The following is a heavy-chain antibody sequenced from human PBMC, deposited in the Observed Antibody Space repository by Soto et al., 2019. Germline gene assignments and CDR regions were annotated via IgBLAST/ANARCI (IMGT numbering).Heavy chain of an antibody. Sequence: SETLSLTCTVSGGSISSYYWSWIRQPPGKGLEWIGYIYYSGSTNYKPSLKSRVTISVDSSKNQFSLKLSAVTAADTAVYDCGGGQRSGWYYFDDGGQGTLVTVSS. CDR2: IYYSGST. D-gene: IGHD6-19*01. V-gene: IGHV4-59*01. CDR1: GGSISSYY. J-gene: IGHJ4*02. CDR3: GGGQRSGWYYFDD.